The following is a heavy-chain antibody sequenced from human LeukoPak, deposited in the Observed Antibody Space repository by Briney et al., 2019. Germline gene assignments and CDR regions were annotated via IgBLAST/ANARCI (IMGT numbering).Heavy chain of an antibody. CDR3: ARVWFGEFPYYYYGMDV. D-gene: IGHD3-10*01. V-gene: IGHV4-30-4*08. CDR1: GGSISSGDYY. CDR2: IYYSGST. J-gene: IGHJ6*02. Sequence: TLSLTCTVSGGSISSGDYYWSWIRQPPGKGLEWIGYIYYSGSTYYNPSLKSRVTISVDTSKNQFSLKLSSVTAADTAVYYCARVWFGEFPYYYYGMDVWGQGTTVTVSS.